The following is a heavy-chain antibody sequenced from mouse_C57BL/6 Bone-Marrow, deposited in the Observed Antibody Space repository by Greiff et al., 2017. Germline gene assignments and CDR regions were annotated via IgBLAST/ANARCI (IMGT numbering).Heavy chain of an antibody. V-gene: IGHV1-85*01. Sequence: QLQQSGPELVKPGASVKLSCKASGYTFTSYDINWVKQRPGQGLEWIGWIYPRDGSTKYNEKFKGKATITADTSSNTAYLQLSSLTSEDTAVYYCTNLLLEAYWGQGTLVTVAA. J-gene: IGHJ3*01. D-gene: IGHD1-1*01. CDR1: GYTFTSYD. CDR3: TNLLLEAY. CDR2: IYPRDGST.